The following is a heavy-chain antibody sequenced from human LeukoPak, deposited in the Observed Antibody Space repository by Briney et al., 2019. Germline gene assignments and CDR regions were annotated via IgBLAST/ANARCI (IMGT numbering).Heavy chain of an antibody. V-gene: IGHV4-61*02. CDR2: IYTSGST. CDR3: ARWMAN. D-gene: IGHD5-24*01. Sequence: SETLSLTCTVSGGSISSGSYYWSWIRQPAGKGLEWIGRIYTSGSTNYNPSLKSRVTISVDTPKNQFSLKLSSVTAADTAVYYCARWMANWGQGTLVTVSS. J-gene: IGHJ4*02. CDR1: GGSISSGSYY.